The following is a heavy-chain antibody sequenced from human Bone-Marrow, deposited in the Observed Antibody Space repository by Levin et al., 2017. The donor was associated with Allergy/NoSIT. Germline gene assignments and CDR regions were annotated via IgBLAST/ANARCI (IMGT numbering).Heavy chain of an antibody. Sequence: AGGSLRLSCAASGFSFGDYWMTWVRQAPGKGLERVADIRQGGNDESYVDSVKGRFTISRDNAKNELFLQMNSLRAEDTALYYCAIVGKWNYYFHFDGLDVWGQGTWVTVSS. CDR2: IRQGGNDE. J-gene: IGHJ6*02. CDR3: AIVGKWNYYFHFDGLDV. D-gene: IGHD1-7*01. V-gene: IGHV3-7*01. CDR1: GFSFGDYW.